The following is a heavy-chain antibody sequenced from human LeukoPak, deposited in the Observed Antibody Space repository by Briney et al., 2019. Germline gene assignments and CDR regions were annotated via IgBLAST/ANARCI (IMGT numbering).Heavy chain of an antibody. CDR1: GFTFSSYA. CDR2: ISSNGGST. Sequence: GGSLRLSCSASGFTFSSYAMHWVRQAPGKGLEYVSGISSNGGSTYYADSVKGRFTISRDNSKNTLYLQMSSLRADDTAVYYCVKDYNWNIFHYWGQGTLVTVSS. CDR3: VKDYNWNIFHY. V-gene: IGHV3-64D*09. D-gene: IGHD1/OR15-1a*01. J-gene: IGHJ4*02.